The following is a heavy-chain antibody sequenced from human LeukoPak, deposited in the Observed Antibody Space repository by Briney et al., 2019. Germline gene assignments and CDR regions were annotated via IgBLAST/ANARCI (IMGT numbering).Heavy chain of an antibody. CDR2: IYYSGST. CDR1: GGSISSGGYY. D-gene: IGHD5-24*01. Sequence: SQTLSLTRTVSGGSISSGGYYWNWIRQHPGKGLEWIGYIYYSGSTYYNPSLKSRVTISVDTSKNQFSLKLSSVTAADTAVYYCARDRGYNAFDYWGQGTLVTVSS. V-gene: IGHV4-31*03. CDR3: ARDRGYNAFDY. J-gene: IGHJ4*02.